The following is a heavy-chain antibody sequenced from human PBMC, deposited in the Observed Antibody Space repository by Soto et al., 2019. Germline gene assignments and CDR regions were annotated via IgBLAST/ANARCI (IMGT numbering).Heavy chain of an antibody. D-gene: IGHD1-26*01. V-gene: IGHV3-23*01. CDR1: GFTFAAYA. J-gene: IGHJ4*02. Sequence: PGGSLRLSCAASGFTFAAYAMNWVRQAQGQGLEWVSVIRGSGGDTYYVDSVKGRFTISRDNSKNTLYPQMNSLRAEDTALYDGARGLSLSYWDLLHFPPPDYWGQGTLVTVSS. CDR2: IRGSGGDT. CDR3: ARGLSLSYWDLLHFPPPDY.